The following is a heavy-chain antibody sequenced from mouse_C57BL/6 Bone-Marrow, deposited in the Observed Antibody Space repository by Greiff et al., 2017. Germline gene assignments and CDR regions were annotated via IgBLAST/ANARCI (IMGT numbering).Heavy chain of an antibody. CDR1: GFNIKDDY. V-gene: IGHV14-4*01. D-gene: IGHD1-2*01. CDR2: IDPENGDT. Sequence: VHVKQSGAELVRPGASVKLSCTASGFNIKDDYMHWVKQRPEQGLEWIGWIDPENGDTEYASKFQGKATITADTSSNTAYLQLSSLTSEDTAVYYCTTSITTGYWGQGTTLTVSS. J-gene: IGHJ2*01. CDR3: TTSITTGY.